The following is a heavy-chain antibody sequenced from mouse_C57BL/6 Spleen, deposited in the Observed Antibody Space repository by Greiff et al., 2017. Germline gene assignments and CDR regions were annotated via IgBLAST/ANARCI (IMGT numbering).Heavy chain of an antibody. CDR3: ARSYGSSYVYFDN. Sequence: QVQLQQSGAELVRPGTSVKVSCKASGYAFTNYLIEWVKQRPGQGLEWIGVINPGSGGTNYNEKFKGKATLTADKSSSTAYMQLSSLTSEDSAVYFCARSYGSSYVYFDNWGQGTTLTVSS. CDR2: INPGSGGT. D-gene: IGHD1-1*01. J-gene: IGHJ2*01. CDR1: GYAFTNYL. V-gene: IGHV1-54*01.